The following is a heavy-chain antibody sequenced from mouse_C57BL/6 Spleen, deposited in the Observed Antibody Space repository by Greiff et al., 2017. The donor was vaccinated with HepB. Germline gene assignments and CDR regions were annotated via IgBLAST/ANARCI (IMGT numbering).Heavy chain of an antibody. CDR1: GYTFTDYY. V-gene: IGHV1-19*01. Sequence: EVQLQQSGPVLVKPGASVKMSCKASGYTFTDYYMNWVKQSHGKSLEWIGVINPYNGGTSYNQKFKGKATLTVDKSSSTAYMELNSLTSEDSAVYYCARRIYYDYDPYYAMDYWGQGTSVTVSS. D-gene: IGHD2-4*01. J-gene: IGHJ4*01. CDR3: ARRIYYDYDPYYAMDY. CDR2: INPYNGGT.